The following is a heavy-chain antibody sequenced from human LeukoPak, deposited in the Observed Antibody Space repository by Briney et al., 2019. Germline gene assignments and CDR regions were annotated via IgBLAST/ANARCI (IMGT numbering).Heavy chain of an antibody. CDR1: GASISSSSSY. Sequence: PSETLSLTCTVSGASISSSSSYWGWIRQPPGKGLEWLGNIYSRGNTYYKPSLRSRVTISIDTSKNQFSLRLTSVTAADTAVYYCARTTEGGYTYDYFYYYYMDVWGKGTTVTISS. CDR2: IYSRGNT. D-gene: IGHD5-18*01. CDR3: ARTTEGGYTYDYFYYYYMDV. V-gene: IGHV4-39*07. J-gene: IGHJ6*03.